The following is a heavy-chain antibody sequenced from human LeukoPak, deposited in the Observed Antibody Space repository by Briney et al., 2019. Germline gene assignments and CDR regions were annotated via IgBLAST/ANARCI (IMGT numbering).Heavy chain of an antibody. CDR1: GFNFSTYW. V-gene: IGHV3-74*01. J-gene: IGHJ4*02. D-gene: IGHD6-13*01. CDR2: INTDGSAT. Sequence: GGYLRLSCEVSGFNFSTYWIHWVRQAPGKGLVWVSLINTDGSATTYGDSAKGRFTVSRDNDKNSLFLEMNSLRVEDTAVYYCARGTAATAGIDYWGQGTLVTVSS. CDR3: ARGTAATAGIDY.